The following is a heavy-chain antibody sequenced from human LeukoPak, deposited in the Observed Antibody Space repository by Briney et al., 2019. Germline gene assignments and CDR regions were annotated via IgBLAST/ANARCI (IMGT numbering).Heavy chain of an antibody. V-gene: IGHV3-23*01. CDR1: GFTFSSYA. CDR3: ARGVEGVMKDFDY. Sequence: GVSLRLSCAASGFTFSSYAMNWVRQSPGKGLEWVSGIRGNGVTRHYADSVKGRLAISRDNSKNTLYLQMNRLRAEDTAVYYCARGVEGVMKDFDYWGQGTLVTVSS. J-gene: IGHJ4*02. CDR2: IRGNGVTR. D-gene: IGHD3-16*01.